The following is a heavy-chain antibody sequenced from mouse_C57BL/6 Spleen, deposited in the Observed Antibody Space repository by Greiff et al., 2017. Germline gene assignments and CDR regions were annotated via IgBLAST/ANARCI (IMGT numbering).Heavy chain of an antibody. CDR1: GFTFSNYW. CDR3: TGWLHPFAY. V-gene: IGHV6-3*01. J-gene: IGHJ3*01. CDR2: IRLKSDNYAT. Sequence: DVQLQESGGGLVQPGGSMKLSCVASGFTFSNYWMNWVRQSPEKGLEWVAQIRLKSDNYATHYAESVKGRFTISRDDSKRSVYLQMNNLRAEDTGIYYCTGWLHPFAYWGQGTLVTVSA. D-gene: IGHD2-2*01.